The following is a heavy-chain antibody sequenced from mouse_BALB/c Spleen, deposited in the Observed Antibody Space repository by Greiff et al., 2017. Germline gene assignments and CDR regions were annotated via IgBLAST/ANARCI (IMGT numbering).Heavy chain of an antibody. CDR2: ISSGGSYT. D-gene: IGHD2-4*01. CDR3: TRCYDYDGYAMDY. CDR1: GFTFSSYT. J-gene: IGHJ4*01. V-gene: IGHV5-6-4*01. Sequence: DVKLVESGGGLVKPGGSLKLSCAASGFTFSSYTMSWVRQTPEKRLEWVATISSGGSYTYYPDSVKGRFTISRDNAKNTLYLQMSSLKSEDTAMYYCTRCYDYDGYAMDYWGQGTSVTVSS.